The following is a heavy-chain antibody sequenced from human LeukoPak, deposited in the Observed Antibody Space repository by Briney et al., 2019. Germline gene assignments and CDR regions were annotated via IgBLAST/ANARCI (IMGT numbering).Heavy chain of an antibody. J-gene: IGHJ4*02. CDR1: GYSISVYY. CDR3: VTGSQIRETAF. D-gene: IGHD2-21*02. CDR2: ISGNGRDT. Sequence: PGGSLRLSCAASGYSISVYYMGWIRQAPGKGLQWLSYISGNGRDTNYADSVKGRFTITRDNARNSLYLQMNSLRVEDTAMYFCVTGSQIRETAFWGQGALVTVSS. V-gene: IGHV3-11*03.